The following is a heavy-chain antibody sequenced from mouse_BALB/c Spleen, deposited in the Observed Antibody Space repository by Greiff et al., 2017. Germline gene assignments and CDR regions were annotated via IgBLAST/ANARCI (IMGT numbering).Heavy chain of an antibody. CDR3: ARSYYGSSDY. Sequence: EVKVVESGGGLVKPGGSLKLSCAASGFTFSSYAMSWVRQSPEKRLEWVAEISSGGSYTYYPDTVTGRFTISRDNAKNTLYLEMSSLRSEDTAMYYCARSYYGSSDYWGQGTSVTVSS. CDR2: ISSGGSYT. J-gene: IGHJ4*01. V-gene: IGHV5-9-4*01. CDR1: GFTFSSYA. D-gene: IGHD1-1*01.